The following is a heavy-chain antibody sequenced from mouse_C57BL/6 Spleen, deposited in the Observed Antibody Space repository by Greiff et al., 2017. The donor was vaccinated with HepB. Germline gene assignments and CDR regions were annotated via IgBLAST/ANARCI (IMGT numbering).Heavy chain of an antibody. V-gene: IGHV1-18*01. CDR3: AFYDYDSFAY. CDR1: GYTFTDYN. D-gene: IGHD2-4*01. CDR2: INPNNGGT. J-gene: IGHJ3*01. Sequence: EVKLQQSGPELVKPGASVKIPCKASGYTFTDYNMDWVKQSHGKSLEWIGDINPNNGGTIYNQKFKGKATLTVDKSSSTAYMELRSLTSEDTAVYYCAFYDYDSFAYWGQGTLVTVSA.